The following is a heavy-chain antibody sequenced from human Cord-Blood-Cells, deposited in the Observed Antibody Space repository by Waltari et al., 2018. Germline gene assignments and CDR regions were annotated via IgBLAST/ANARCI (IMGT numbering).Heavy chain of an antibody. D-gene: IGHD5-12*01. J-gene: IGHJ4*02. CDR2: IYYSGST. Sequence: QLQLQESGPGLVKPSETLSLTCTVSGGSISSSSYYWGWLRQPPGKGLERLGSIYYSGSTYDNPSLKSRITISVDTSKNQLSLELSAVTAADTAVYYCASRRRDGYNYYFDYWGQGTLVTVSS. CDR3: ASRRRDGYNYYFDY. CDR1: GGSISSSSYY. V-gene: IGHV4-39*01.